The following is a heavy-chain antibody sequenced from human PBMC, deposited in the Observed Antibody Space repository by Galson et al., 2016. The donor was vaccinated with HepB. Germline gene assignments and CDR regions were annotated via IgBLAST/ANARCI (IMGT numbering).Heavy chain of an antibody. CDR1: GFSLSTSGVG. D-gene: IGHD3-9*01. V-gene: IGHV2-5*02. CDR2: IYWDDDK. CDR3: ARDNPSIGYFDWLLPLFDY. J-gene: IGHJ4*02. Sequence: PALVKPTQTLTLTCTFSGFSLSTSGVGVGWIRQPPGKALEWLALIYWDDDKRYSPSLKSRLTITKDTSKNQVVLIMTNMDPVDTATYYCARDNPSIGYFDWLLPLFDYWGQGTLVTVSS.